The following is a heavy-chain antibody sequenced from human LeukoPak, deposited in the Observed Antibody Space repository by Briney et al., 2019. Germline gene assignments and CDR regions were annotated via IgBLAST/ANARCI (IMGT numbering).Heavy chain of an antibody. D-gene: IGHD5-18*01. CDR1: GGSISSYY. J-gene: IGHJ3*02. V-gene: IGHV4-59*01. CDR2: IYYSGGT. Sequence: PSETLSLTCTVSGGSISSYYWSWIRQPPGKGLEWIGYIYYSGGTNYNPSLKSRVTISVDTSKNQFSLKLSSVTAADTAVYYCAAFSVDTVMADGFDIWGQGTMVTVSS. CDR3: AAFSVDTVMADGFDI.